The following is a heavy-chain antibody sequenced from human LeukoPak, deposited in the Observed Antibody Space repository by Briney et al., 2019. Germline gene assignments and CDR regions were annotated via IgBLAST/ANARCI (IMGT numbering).Heavy chain of an antibody. Sequence: PGGSLRLSCAASGFPFYTYDMHWVRQATGKGLEWVSTIGTAGDTYFQASVRGRFPLSRDNAKNSLDLQMNGLRAEDTAVYYCARGIGAYFDYWGQGSLVTVSS. D-gene: IGHD3-16*01. CDR3: ARGIGAYFDY. CDR1: GFPFYTYD. CDR2: IGTAGDT. V-gene: IGHV3-13*01. J-gene: IGHJ4*01.